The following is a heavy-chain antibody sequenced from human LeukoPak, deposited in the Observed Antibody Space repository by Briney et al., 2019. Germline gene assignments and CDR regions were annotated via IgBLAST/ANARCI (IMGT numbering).Heavy chain of an antibody. J-gene: IGHJ3*02. Sequence: SETLSLTCTVSGGSISSYYWSWIRQPAGKGLEWIGRIYTSGSTNYNPSLKRRVTMSVDTSKNQFSLKLSSVTAADTAVYYCARDSRVLRYFDWLRPGTSDAFDIWGQGTMVTVSS. D-gene: IGHD3-9*01. V-gene: IGHV4-4*07. CDR3: ARDSRVLRYFDWLRPGTSDAFDI. CDR2: IYTSGST. CDR1: GGSISSYY.